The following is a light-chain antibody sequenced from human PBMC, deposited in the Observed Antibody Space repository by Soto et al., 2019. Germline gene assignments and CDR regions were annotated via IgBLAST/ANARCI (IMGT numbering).Light chain of an antibody. CDR2: EVT. Sequence: QSVLTQPASVSGSPGQSITISCTGTSNDVGGYNYVSWYQQHPGKAPKVMIYEVTNRPSGVSNRFSGSKSGNTASLTISGLQADDEADYYCSSYTSSSTVVFGGGTKLTVL. V-gene: IGLV2-14*01. J-gene: IGLJ2*01. CDR3: SSYTSSSTVV. CDR1: SNDVGGYNY.